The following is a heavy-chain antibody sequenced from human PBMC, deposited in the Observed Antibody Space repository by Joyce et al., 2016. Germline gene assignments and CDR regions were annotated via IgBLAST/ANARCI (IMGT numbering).Heavy chain of an antibody. J-gene: IGHJ5*02. CDR2: INPSSGRT. CDR3: VRDGDQAGSNEVGWFDP. D-gene: IGHD6-19*01. CDR1: GYTFTNYY. Sequence: QVQLVQSGAEVKKPGASVKVSCKASGYTFTNYYIHWVRQSPGKGLEWMGKINPSSGRTSYAQKVQGRVSMTRDRSTSTAHMELRRLRSDDTAVYYCVRDGDQAGSNEVGWFDPWGQGTPVTV. V-gene: IGHV1-46*01.